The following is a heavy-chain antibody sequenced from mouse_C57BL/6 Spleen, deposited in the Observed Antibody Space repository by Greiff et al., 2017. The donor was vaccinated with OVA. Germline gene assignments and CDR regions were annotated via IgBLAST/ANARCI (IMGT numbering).Heavy chain of an antibody. Sequence: VQLQQSGAELARPGASVKLSCKASGYTFTSYGISWVKQRTGQGLEWIGEIYPRSGNTYYNEKFKGKATLTADKSSSTAYMELRSLTSEDSSVYFCAVYYGSSYAAMDYWGQGTSVTVSS. V-gene: IGHV1-81*01. CDR2: IYPRSGNT. CDR3: AVYYGSSYAAMDY. J-gene: IGHJ4*01. D-gene: IGHD1-1*01. CDR1: GYTFTSYG.